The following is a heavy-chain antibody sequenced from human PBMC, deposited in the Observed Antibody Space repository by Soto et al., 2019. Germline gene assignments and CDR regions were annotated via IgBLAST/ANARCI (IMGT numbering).Heavy chain of an antibody. CDR3: AREPNYFDY. V-gene: IGHV1-18*01. J-gene: IGHJ4*02. CDR1: GYTFTSYG. CDR2: ISAYNGNT. Sequence: QVQLVQSGAEVKKPGASVKVSCKASGYTFTSYGISWVRQAPGQGLEWMGWISAYNGNTKYAKKLQGRVTMTTDTSTRPAYMELRSLRSADTAVYYCAREPNYFDYWGQGTLVTVSS.